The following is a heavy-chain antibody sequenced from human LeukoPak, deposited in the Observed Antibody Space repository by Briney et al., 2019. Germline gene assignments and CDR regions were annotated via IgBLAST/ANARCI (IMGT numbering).Heavy chain of an antibody. D-gene: IGHD6-19*01. J-gene: IGHJ4*02. V-gene: IGHV4-34*01. CDR1: GGSFSGYY. CDR3: ARGDIPVASTLGSFDY. CDR2: INHSGST. Sequence: SETLSLTCAVYGGSFSGYYWSWIRQPPGKGPEWIGEINHSGSTNYNPSLKSRVTISVDTSKNQFSLKLSSVTAADTAVYYCARGDIPVASTLGSFDYWGQGTLVTVSS.